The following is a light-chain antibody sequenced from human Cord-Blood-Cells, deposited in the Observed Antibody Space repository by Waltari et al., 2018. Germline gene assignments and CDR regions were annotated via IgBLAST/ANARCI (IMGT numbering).Light chain of an antibody. CDR3: QQSYSTPYT. CDR2: AAS. V-gene: IGKV1-39*01. Sequence: DIQMTQSPSSLSASVGDSVTITCRASQSISSYLNWYPQKPGKAPKLLIYAASSLQSGIPSRFSGSGSGTDFTLTSSSLQPEDFATYYGQQSYSTPYTFGQGTKLEIK. CDR1: QSISSY. J-gene: IGKJ2*01.